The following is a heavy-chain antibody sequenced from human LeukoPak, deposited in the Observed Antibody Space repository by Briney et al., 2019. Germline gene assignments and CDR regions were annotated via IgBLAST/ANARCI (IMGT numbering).Heavy chain of an antibody. Sequence: GGSLRLSCAASGFTFSSYAMHWVRQAPGKGLEWVTVISFDGNNKYYTDSVKGRFTISRDNSKNTFYLQMNSLRAEDTAVYYCARGGGSGYARGDYWGQGTLVTVSS. J-gene: IGHJ4*02. CDR2: ISFDGNNK. V-gene: IGHV3-30-3*01. CDR1: GFTFSSYA. CDR3: ARGGGSGYARGDY. D-gene: IGHD5-12*01.